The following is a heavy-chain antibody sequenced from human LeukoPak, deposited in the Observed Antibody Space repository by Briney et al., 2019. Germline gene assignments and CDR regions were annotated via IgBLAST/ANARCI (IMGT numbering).Heavy chain of an antibody. CDR2: IVVGSGNT. D-gene: IGHD5-12*01. CDR3: AKGRGGGYDCCDY. Sequence: SVKVSCKASGFTFTSSAMQWVRQARGQRLEWIGWIVVGSGNTNYAQKFQERVTITRDMSTSTAYMELSSLRSEDTAVYYCAKGRGGGYDCCDYWGQGTLVTVSS. CDR1: GFTFTSSA. V-gene: IGHV1-58*02. J-gene: IGHJ4*02.